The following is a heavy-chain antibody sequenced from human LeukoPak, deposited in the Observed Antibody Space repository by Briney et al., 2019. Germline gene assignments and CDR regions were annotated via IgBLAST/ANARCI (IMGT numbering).Heavy chain of an antibody. V-gene: IGHV1-2*06. CDR2: INPNSGGT. D-gene: IGHD6-19*01. Sequence: GASVKVSCKASGYTFTGYYMHWVRQAPGQGLEWMGRINPNSGGTNYAQKFQGRVTITRDTSATTAYMELSSLRSEDTAVYYCARHLIAVAVNHYYYGIDVWGQGTTVTVSS. CDR1: GYTFTGYY. CDR3: ARHLIAVAVNHYYYGIDV. J-gene: IGHJ6*02.